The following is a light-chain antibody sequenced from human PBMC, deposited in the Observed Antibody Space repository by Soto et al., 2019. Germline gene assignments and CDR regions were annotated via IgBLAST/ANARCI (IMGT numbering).Light chain of an antibody. Sequence: DIQMTQSPSSLSASLGDRVTITCRASQTISNYLNWYQQKPGKAPKLLIYASSTLQCGVPSRFSGSGSGTDFTLTISSLQPEDFGTYYCQQSYSTILTFGGGTKVEIK. CDR1: QTISNY. J-gene: IGKJ4*01. V-gene: IGKV1-39*01. CDR3: QQSYSTILT. CDR2: ASS.